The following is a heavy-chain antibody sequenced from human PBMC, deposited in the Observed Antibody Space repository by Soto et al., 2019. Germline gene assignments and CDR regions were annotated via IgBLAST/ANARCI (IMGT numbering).Heavy chain of an antibody. CDR1: GGSFSSGDYY. V-gene: IGHV4-30-4*01. CDR3: ARIHFGDEPSYYYYGMDV. CDR2: IYYTGST. Sequence: QVQLQESGPGVVKPSQTLSLTCTVSGGSFSSGDYYWSWVRQPPGKGLEWIGYIYYTGSTFNNPSLKSRDTISIDTSTTQFSLKLCSVTDADTDVYYCARIHFGDEPSYYYYGMDVWGQGTTVTVSS. J-gene: IGHJ6*01. D-gene: IGHD4-17*01.